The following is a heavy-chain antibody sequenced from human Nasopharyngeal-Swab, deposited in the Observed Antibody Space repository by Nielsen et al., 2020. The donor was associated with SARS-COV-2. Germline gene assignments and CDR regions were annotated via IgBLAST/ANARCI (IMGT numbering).Heavy chain of an antibody. D-gene: IGHD2-8*02. CDR3: ARRGTGGKKGAFDI. J-gene: IGHJ3*02. Sequence: WIRQPPGKGLEGIGNNYYSGSTYYNPSLKSRVTISVDTSKNQFSLKLSSVTAADTAVYYCARRGTGGKKGAFDIWGQGTMVTVSS. V-gene: IGHV4-30-4*01. CDR2: NYYSGST.